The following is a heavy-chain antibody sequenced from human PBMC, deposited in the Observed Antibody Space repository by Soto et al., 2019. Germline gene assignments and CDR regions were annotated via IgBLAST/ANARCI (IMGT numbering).Heavy chain of an antibody. Sequence: GASVKVSCKASGYTFTSYGIRWVRQAPGQGLEWMGWISAYNGNTNYAQKLQGRVTMTTDTSTSTAYMELRSLRSDDTAVYYCARDPGIVVYYYYYGMDVWGQGTTVTVSS. CDR2: ISAYNGNT. J-gene: IGHJ6*02. D-gene: IGHD3-22*01. CDR3: ARDPGIVVYYYYYGMDV. V-gene: IGHV1-18*04. CDR1: GYTFTSYG.